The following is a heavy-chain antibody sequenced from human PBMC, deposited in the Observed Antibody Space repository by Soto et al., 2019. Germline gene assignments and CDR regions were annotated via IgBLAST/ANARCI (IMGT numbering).Heavy chain of an antibody. CDR1: GFTFSSYG. CDR3: ARPLEQHQLGFGMDV. D-gene: IGHD6-13*01. CDR2: IWYDGSKI. J-gene: IGHJ6*01. Sequence: QVQLVQSGGGVVQPGGSLRLSCAASGFTFSSYGMHWVRQAPGKGLEWVAVIWYDGSKIYYADSVKGRFTISRDNSKSTLYLQMNSLRAEDTAVSYCARPLEQHQLGFGMDVWGQGSPVTVSS. V-gene: IGHV3-33*01.